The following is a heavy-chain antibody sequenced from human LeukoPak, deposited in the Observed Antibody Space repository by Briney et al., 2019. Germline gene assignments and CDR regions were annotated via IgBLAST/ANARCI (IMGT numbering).Heavy chain of an antibody. V-gene: IGHV3-33*06. D-gene: IGHD3-22*01. CDR3: AKGEADDSSGADAFDI. CDR1: GLTFSSYG. Sequence: GGSLRLSCAASGLTFSSYGMHWVRQAPGKGLEWVAVIWYDGSNKHYADSVKGRFTISRDNSKNTLYLQMNSLRVEDTAVYYCAKGEADDSSGADAFDIWGQGTMVTVSS. CDR2: IWYDGSNK. J-gene: IGHJ3*02.